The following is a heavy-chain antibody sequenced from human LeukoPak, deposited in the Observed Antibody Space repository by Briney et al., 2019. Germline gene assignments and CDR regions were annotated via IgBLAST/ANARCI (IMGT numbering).Heavy chain of an antibody. V-gene: IGHV3-7*01. Sequence: GGSLRLSCAAPGFTFSAFWMTWIRQAPGKGLEWVAHINQDGSEKHYVDSVKGRFTISRDNAKNSLYLQMNSLGAEDTAVYYCARGHYNMDVWGQGTTVIVSS. CDR3: ARGHYNMDV. CDR1: GFTFSAFW. CDR2: INQDGSEK. J-gene: IGHJ6*02.